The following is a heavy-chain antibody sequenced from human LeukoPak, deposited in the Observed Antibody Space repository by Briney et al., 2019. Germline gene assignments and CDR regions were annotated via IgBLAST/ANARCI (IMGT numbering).Heavy chain of an antibody. CDR2: INPNSGGT. V-gene: IGHV1-2*02. J-gene: IGHJ4*02. CDR3: ARDSYDFWSGYYGSMGY. D-gene: IGHD3-3*01. Sequence: ASVKVSCKASGYTFTGYYMHWVRQAPGQGLEWMGWINPNSGGTNYAQKFQGRVTMTRDTSISTAYMELSRLRSDDTAVYYCARDSYDFWSGYYGSMGYWGQGTPVTVSS. CDR1: GYTFTGYY.